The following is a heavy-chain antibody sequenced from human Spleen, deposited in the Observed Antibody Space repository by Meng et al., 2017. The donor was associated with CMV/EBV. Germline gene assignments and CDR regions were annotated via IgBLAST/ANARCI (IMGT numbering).Heavy chain of an antibody. D-gene: IGHD3-16*01. V-gene: IGHV4-34*01. J-gene: IGHJ4*02. CDR2: INHSGST. CDR3: ARGLPSTLIEDRGGELDY. CDR1: GGSFSGYY. Sequence: QVEVTPAGEGRWKPSGTLSRPCAVSGGSFSGYYWSWIRQPPGKGLEWIGEINHSGSTNYNPSLKSRVTISVDTSKNQFSLKLSSVTAADTAVYYCARGLPSTLIEDRGGELDYWGQGILVTVSS.